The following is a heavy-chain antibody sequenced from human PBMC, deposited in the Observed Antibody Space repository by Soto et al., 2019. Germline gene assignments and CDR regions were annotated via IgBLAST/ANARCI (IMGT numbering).Heavy chain of an antibody. V-gene: IGHV4-39*01. D-gene: IGHD6-13*01. CDR3: ARCSKEQQLAAGYYYYYYMDV. J-gene: IGHJ6*03. CDR2: IYYSGST. Sequence: PSETLSLTCTVSGGSISSSSYYWGWIRQHPGKGKEWIGSIYYSGSTYYNPSLKSRVTISVDTSKNQFSLKLSSVTAADTAVYYCARCSKEQQLAAGYYYYYYMDVWGKGATVTVSS. CDR1: GGSISSSSYY.